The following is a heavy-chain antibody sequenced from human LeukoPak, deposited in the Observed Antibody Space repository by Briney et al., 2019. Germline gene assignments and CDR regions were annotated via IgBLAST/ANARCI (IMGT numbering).Heavy chain of an antibody. CDR2: MNPNSGNT. CDR1: GYTFTSYD. D-gene: IGHD1-26*01. J-gene: IGHJ6*03. Sequence: ASVKVSCKASGYTFTSYDINWVRQATGQGLEWMGWMNPNSGNTGYAQKFQGRVTMTRNTSISTAYVELSSLRSEDTAVYYCARGGLGATRRYYYYYMDVWGKGTTVTVSS. V-gene: IGHV1-8*01. CDR3: ARGGLGATRRYYYYYMDV.